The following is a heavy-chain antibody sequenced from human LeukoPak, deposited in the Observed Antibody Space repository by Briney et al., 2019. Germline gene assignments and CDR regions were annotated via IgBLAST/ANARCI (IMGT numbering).Heavy chain of an antibody. V-gene: IGHV6-1*01. Sequence: PSQTLSLTCAISGDGVSSNSAAWNWIRQSPSRGLEWLGRTYYRSKWYNDYAVSVKSRITINPDTSKNQFSLQLNSVTPEDTAVYYCAREPIVVVPAAPNDAFDIWGQGTMVTVSS. D-gene: IGHD2-2*01. CDR2: TYYRSKWYN. J-gene: IGHJ3*02. CDR3: AREPIVVVPAAPNDAFDI. CDR1: GDGVSSNSAA.